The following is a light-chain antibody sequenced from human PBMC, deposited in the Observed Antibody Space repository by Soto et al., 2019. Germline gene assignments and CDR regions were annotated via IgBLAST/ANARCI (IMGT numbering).Light chain of an antibody. V-gene: IGLV2-14*01. CDR2: EVT. CDR1: SSDIGGYNA. J-gene: IGLJ1*01. CDR3: QSYDSSLSASYV. Sequence: QSVLTQPASVSGSPGQTITISCTGTSSDIGGYNAVSWYQHHPGKAPKLIIYEVTHRPSGVSDRFSGSKSGTSASLAITGLQAEDEADYYCQSYDSSLSASYVFGTGTKVTVL.